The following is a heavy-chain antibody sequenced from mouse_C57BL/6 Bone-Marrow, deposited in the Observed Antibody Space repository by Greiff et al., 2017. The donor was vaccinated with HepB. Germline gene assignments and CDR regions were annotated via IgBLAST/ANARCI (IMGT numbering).Heavy chain of an antibody. V-gene: IGHV7-3*01. CDR1: GFTFTDYY. Sequence: EVQLVESGGGLVQPGGSLSLSCAASGFTFTDYYMSWVRQPPGKALEWLGFIRNKANGYATAYSASVKGRFTISRDNSQSILYLQMNALRAEDSATYYCARYNPITTVVDNWYFDVWGTGTTVTVSS. D-gene: IGHD1-1*01. J-gene: IGHJ1*03. CDR2: IRNKANGYAT. CDR3: ARYNPITTVVDNWYFDV.